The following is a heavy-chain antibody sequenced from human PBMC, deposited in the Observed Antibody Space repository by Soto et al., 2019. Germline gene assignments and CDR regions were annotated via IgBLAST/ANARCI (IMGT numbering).Heavy chain of an antibody. CDR2: INPNSGGT. D-gene: IGHD4-4*01. Sequence: QVQLVQSGAEVKKPGASVKVSCKASGYTFTGYYMHWVRQAPGQGLEWMGWINPNSGGTNYAQKFQGRVNMTRDTSISTAYMELSRLRSDDTAVYYCARDRTVTTSGYYYYGMDVWGQGTTVTVSS. CDR1: GYTFTGYY. V-gene: IGHV1-2*02. CDR3: ARDRTVTTSGYYYYGMDV. J-gene: IGHJ6*02.